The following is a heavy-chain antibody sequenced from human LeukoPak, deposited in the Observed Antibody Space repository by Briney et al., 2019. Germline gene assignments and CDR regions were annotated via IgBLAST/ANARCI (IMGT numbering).Heavy chain of an antibody. V-gene: IGHV1-18*01. CDR3: ATGGGYYYDSSTLRAFDI. CDR1: GYTFTSYG. CDR2: ISAYNGKT. D-gene: IGHD3-22*01. J-gene: IGHJ3*02. Sequence: ASVKASCKASGYTFTSYGISWVRQAPGQGLEGMGWISAYNGKTNYAQKLQGRVTITTDTSTRKAYMELRSLRSDDTAVYYCATGGGYYYDSSTLRAFDIWGQGTMVTVSS.